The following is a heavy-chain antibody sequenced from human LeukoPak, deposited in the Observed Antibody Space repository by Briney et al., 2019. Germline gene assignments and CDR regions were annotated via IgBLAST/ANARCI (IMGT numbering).Heavy chain of an antibody. Sequence: GGSPRLSCAASGFTFSSYAMSWVRQAPGKGLEWVSAISGSGGSTYYADSVKGRFTISRDNSKNTLYLQMNSLRAEDTAVYYCARFLWPYYYGMDVWGQGTTVTVSS. J-gene: IGHJ6*02. CDR3: ARFLWPYYYGMDV. V-gene: IGHV3-23*01. CDR1: GFTFSSYA. CDR2: ISGSGGST. D-gene: IGHD3-3*01.